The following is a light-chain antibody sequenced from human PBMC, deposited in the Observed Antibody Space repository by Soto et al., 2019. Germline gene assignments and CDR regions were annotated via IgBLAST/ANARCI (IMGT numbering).Light chain of an antibody. CDR2: AVN. CDR3: SSYTSSSLYV. V-gene: IGLV2-14*01. J-gene: IGLJ1*01. CDR1: GSDVGGYNY. Sequence: QSVLTQPASVSGSPGQSITISCTGTGSDVGGYNYVSWYQQHPGKAPKLMIYAVNNRPSGVSTRFSGSKSGNTASLTISGLQAEDEADYYCSSYTSSSLYVFGTGTKLTVL.